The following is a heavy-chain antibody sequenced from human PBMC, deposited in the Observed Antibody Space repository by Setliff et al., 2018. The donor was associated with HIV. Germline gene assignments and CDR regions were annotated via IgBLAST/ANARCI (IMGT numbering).Heavy chain of an antibody. Sequence: SVKVSCKASGGTVSSYAINWVRQAPGQGLEWMGGIIPIFGPANYAQKFQDRVTITTDESTRTAYMELSSLKSEDTAVYYCARGFEVESSGWFDPWGQGTLVTVS. V-gene: IGHV1-69*05. D-gene: IGHD3-9*01. CDR2: IIPIFGPA. CDR3: ARGFEVESSGWFDP. CDR1: GGTVSSYA. J-gene: IGHJ5*02.